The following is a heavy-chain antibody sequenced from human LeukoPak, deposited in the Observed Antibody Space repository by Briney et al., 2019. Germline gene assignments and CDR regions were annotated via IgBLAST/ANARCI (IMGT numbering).Heavy chain of an antibody. CDR3: ARLRSSSSGSYYYYYGMDV. D-gene: IGHD6-13*01. CDR2: IYYSGST. Sequence: SETLSLTCTVSGGSISSYYWSWIRQPPGKGLEWIGYIYYSGSTNYNPSLKNRVTISVDTSKNQFSLKLSSVTAADTAVYYCARLRSSSSGSYYYYYGMDVWGQGTTVTVSS. V-gene: IGHV4-59*08. CDR1: GGSISSYY. J-gene: IGHJ6*02.